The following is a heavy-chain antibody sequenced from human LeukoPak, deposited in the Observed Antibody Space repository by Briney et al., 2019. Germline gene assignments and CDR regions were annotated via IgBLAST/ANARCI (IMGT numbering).Heavy chain of an antibody. V-gene: IGHV3-11*04. CDR2: ISSSGSTI. D-gene: IGHD3-22*01. Sequence: GGSLRLSCAASGFTFSDYYMSWIRQAPGKGLEWVSYISSSGSTIYYADSVKGRFTISRDNAKNSLYLQMNSLRAEDTAVYYCARSYYDSSGYSEYFQHWGQGTLVTVSS. CDR1: GFTFSDYY. J-gene: IGHJ1*01. CDR3: ARSYYDSSGYSEYFQH.